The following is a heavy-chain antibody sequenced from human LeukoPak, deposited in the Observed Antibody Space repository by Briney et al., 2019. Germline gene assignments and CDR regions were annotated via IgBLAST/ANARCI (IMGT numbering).Heavy chain of an antibody. CDR1: GESFSGYY. Sequence: PSETLSLTCAVYGESFSGYYWSWIRQPPGKGLEWIGEINHSGSTNYNPSLKSGVTISVDTYKNQFSLKLSSVTVADADVYYCARGRLHYYFWNGYLGAFDIWGQGTMVTVSS. CDR2: INHSGST. CDR3: ARGRLHYYFWNGYLGAFDI. V-gene: IGHV4-34*01. J-gene: IGHJ3*02. D-gene: IGHD3-3*01.